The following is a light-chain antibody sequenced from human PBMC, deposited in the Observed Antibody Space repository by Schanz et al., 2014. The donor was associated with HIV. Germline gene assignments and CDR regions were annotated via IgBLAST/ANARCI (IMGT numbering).Light chain of an antibody. CDR1: QSVSSN. J-gene: IGKJ4*01. V-gene: IGKV3-20*01. CDR3: QQYGSSPLT. Sequence: EIVMTQSPATLSVSPGERATLSCRASQSVSSNLGWYQQKPGQAPRLLIYATSTTAAGIPDRFSGTGSGTDFTLTISRLGPEDFAVYYCQQYGSSPLTFGGGTKVEIK. CDR2: ATS.